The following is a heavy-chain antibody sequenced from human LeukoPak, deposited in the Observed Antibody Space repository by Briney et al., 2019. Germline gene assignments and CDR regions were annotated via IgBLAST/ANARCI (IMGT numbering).Heavy chain of an antibody. V-gene: IGHV4-30-2*01. J-gene: IGHJ4*02. Sequence: SETLSLTCTVSGGSISSGGYYWSWIRQPPGKGLEWIGYIYHSGSTYYNPSLKSRVTISVDRSKNQFSLKLSSVTAADTAVYYCARLPRVYYYDSSGYAVYWGQGTLVTVSS. CDR3: ARLPRVYYYDSSGYAVY. CDR1: GGSISSGGYY. CDR2: IYHSGST. D-gene: IGHD3-22*01.